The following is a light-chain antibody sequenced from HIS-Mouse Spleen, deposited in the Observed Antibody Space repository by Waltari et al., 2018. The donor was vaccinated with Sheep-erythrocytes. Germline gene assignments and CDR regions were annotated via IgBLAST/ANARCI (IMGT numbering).Light chain of an antibody. V-gene: IGLV2-11*01. CDR2: DVS. Sequence: QSALTQPRSVSGSPGQSVTISCTGTSSDVGGHNYVSWYQQHPGKAPKLMIYDVSKRPTWVPDHFSSSKSGNTASLSISGLQAEDEADYYCCSYAGSYNHVFATGTKVTVL. CDR1: SSDVGGHNY. CDR3: CSYAGSYNHV. J-gene: IGLJ1*01.